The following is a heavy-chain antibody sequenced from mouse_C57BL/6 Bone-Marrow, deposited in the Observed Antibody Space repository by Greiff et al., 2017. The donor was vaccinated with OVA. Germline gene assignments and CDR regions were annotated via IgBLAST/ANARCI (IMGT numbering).Heavy chain of an antibody. CDR3: ARKRYYGSSPLYAMDY. Sequence: QVQLKQSGAELARPGASVKLSCKASGYTFTSYGISWVKQRTGQGLEWIGEIYPRSGNTYYTEKFKGKATLTADKSSSTAYMELRSLTSEDSAVYFCARKRYYGSSPLYAMDYWGQGTSVTVSS. CDR1: GYTFTSYG. J-gene: IGHJ4*01. V-gene: IGHV1-81*01. D-gene: IGHD1-1*01. CDR2: IYPRSGNT.